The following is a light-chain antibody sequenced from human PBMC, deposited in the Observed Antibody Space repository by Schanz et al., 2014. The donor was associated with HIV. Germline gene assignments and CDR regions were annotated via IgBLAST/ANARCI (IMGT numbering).Light chain of an antibody. CDR2: GNS. Sequence: QSVLTQPPSVSGAPGQRVTISCTGSSSNIGTGYDVHWFQHLPGTAPKLLIYGNSNRPSGVPDRFSGSKSGTSGSLAITGLQAEDEADYYCSSYAGSNVIFGGGTKLTVL. J-gene: IGLJ2*01. CDR3: SSYAGSNVI. CDR1: SSNIGTGYD. V-gene: IGLV1-40*01.